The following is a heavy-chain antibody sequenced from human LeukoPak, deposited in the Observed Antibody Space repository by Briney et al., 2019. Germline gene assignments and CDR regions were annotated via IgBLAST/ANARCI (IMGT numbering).Heavy chain of an antibody. CDR3: ARGTPSSSGWLYYGMDV. V-gene: IGHV3-48*01. Sequence: GGSLRLSCAASGFTFSSDSMNWVRQAPGKGLEWVSYISSSSPTIYYADSVKGRFTISRDNAKNSLYLQMNSLRAEDTAVYYCARGTPSSSGWLYYGMDVWGQGTTVTVSS. J-gene: IGHJ6*02. D-gene: IGHD6-19*01. CDR1: GFTFSSDS. CDR2: ISSSSPTI.